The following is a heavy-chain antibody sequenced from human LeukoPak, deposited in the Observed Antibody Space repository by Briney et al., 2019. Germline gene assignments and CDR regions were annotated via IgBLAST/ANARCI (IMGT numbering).Heavy chain of an antibody. CDR3: ARLSVQWELDY. D-gene: IGHD1-26*01. Sequence: SETLSLTCTVSGGSISSSSYYWGWHRQPPGKGREWIVSIYYSGSTYYSPSLKSRITISIDTSKNQFSLKLSSVTAADTAVYYCARLSVQWELDYWGQGTLVTVSS. CDR2: IYYSGST. V-gene: IGHV4-39*01. CDR1: GGSISSSSYY. J-gene: IGHJ4*02.